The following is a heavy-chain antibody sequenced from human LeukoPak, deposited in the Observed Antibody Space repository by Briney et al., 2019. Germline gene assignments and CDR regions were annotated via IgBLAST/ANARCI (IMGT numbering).Heavy chain of an antibody. CDR2: ISAYNGNT. J-gene: IGHJ5*02. CDR3: ARYDIAAAGRERFDP. CDR1: GYTFTSYG. Sequence: GASVKVSCKASGYTFTSYGISWVRQAPGQGLEWMGWISAYNGNTNYAQKLQGRVTMTTDTSTSTAYMELRSLRSDDTAVYYCARYDIAAAGRERFDPWGQGTLVTVSS. D-gene: IGHD6-13*01. V-gene: IGHV1-18*04.